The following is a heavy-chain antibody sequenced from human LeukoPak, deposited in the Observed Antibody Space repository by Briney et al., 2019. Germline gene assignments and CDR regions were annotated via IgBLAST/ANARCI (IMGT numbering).Heavy chain of an antibody. CDR1: GYSFTSYW. Sequence: GESLKISCKGSGYSFTSYWIGWVRQMPGKGLEWMGVIYPGDSDTRYSPSFQGQVTISVDTSIGTAYLQLGSLKASDTAMYYCARHSSGFDSWGQGTLVTVSS. J-gene: IGHJ5*01. CDR2: IYPGDSDT. CDR3: ARHSSGFDS. V-gene: IGHV5-51*01. D-gene: IGHD6-19*01.